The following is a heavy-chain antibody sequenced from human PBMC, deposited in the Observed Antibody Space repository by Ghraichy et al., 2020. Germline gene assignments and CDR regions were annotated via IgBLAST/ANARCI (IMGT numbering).Heavy chain of an antibody. CDR1: GFTFSSYS. V-gene: IGHV3-21*01. J-gene: IGHJ4*01. CDR3: ARGPNSLYGGNSIDY. D-gene: IGHD4-23*01. CDR2: ITSSSSYI. Sequence: GGSLRLSCAASGFTFSSYSMNWVRQSPGKGLEWVSSITSSSSYISYADSVKGRFTISRDNAKNSLYLQMNSLRAEDTAVYYCARGPNSLYGGNSIDYWGHGNLVTVSS.